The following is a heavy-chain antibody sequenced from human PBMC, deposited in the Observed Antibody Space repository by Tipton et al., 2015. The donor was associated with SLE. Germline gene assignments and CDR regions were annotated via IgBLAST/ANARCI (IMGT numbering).Heavy chain of an antibody. J-gene: IGHJ4*02. CDR1: GVSISDHY. V-gene: IGHV4-59*11. D-gene: IGHD3-22*01. CDR2: VFYSGSSDFYRA. Sequence: TLSLTCTVSGVSISDHYWSWIRQPPGKGLECPGYVFYSGSSDFYRAHYSPSLMSRVIISVDSSKNQFSLRLTSVTAADTAVYYCAKYFYDATGYQSVDSWGQGALVTVSS. CDR3: AKYFYDATGYQSVDS.